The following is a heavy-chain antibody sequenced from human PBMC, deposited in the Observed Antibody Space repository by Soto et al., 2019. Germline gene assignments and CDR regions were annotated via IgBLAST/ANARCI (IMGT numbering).Heavy chain of an antibody. CDR1: GGSIRSYY. J-gene: IGHJ4*02. CDR2: TYYSGST. CDR3: ARLGTPVAPFDY. Sequence: QVQLQESGPGLVEPSETLSLTCTVSGGSIRSYYWSWIRQPPGKGLEWIGNTYYSGSTNYNPSLKSRVTLSVDTSKNQFSLNVSAATAADTAVYYCARLGTPVAPFDYWGQGTLATVSS. D-gene: IGHD4-17*01. V-gene: IGHV4-59*08.